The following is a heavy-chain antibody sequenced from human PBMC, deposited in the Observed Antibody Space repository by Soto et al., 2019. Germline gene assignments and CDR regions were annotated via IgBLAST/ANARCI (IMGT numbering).Heavy chain of an antibody. CDR1: GFTFSSYS. J-gene: IGHJ4*02. Sequence: PGGSVRLSCAASGFTFSSYSMNWVRQAPGKGLEWVSYISSSSSTIYYADSVKGRFTISRDNAKNSLYLQMNSLRDEDTAVYYCARDSGWFGESLFDYWGQGTLVTVSS. D-gene: IGHD3-10*01. V-gene: IGHV3-48*02. CDR2: ISSSSSTI. CDR3: ARDSGWFGESLFDY.